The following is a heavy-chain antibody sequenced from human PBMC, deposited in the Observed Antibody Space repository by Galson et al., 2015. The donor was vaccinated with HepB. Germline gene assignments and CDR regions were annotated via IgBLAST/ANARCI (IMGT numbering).Heavy chain of an antibody. CDR1: GYTFINYG. CDR3: ARGGAPNDYGPGPLNWFDP. CDR2: ISPYNGNT. J-gene: IGHJ5*02. Sequence: SVKVSCKASGYTFINYGISWVRQAPGQGLEWMGWISPYNGNTKYAQKVQGRVTMSTDTSTSTAYMELRGLRSDDTAVYYCARGGAPNDYGPGPLNWFDPWGQGTLVTLSS. V-gene: IGHV1-18*01. D-gene: IGHD3-10*01.